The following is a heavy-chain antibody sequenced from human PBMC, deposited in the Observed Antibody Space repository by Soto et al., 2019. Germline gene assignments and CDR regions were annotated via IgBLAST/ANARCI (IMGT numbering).Heavy chain of an antibody. CDR1: GGSISSYC. Sequence: PSETLSLTCTVSGGSISSYCWSWLRQPPGRGLEWIGYIYDSGSTNYSPSLKSRVTISVDTSKNQFSLNLNSVTAADTAVYYCARHRHDSGYHYFDYWGQGTLVTVSS. CDR3: ARHRHDSGYHYFDY. D-gene: IGHD3-22*01. V-gene: IGHV4-59*01. CDR2: IYDSGST. J-gene: IGHJ4*02.